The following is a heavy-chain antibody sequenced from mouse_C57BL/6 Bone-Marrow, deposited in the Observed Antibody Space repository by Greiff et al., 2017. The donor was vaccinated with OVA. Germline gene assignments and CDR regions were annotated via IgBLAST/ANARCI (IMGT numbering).Heavy chain of an antibody. Sequence: VKLVESGPGLVAPSQSLSIPCTVSGFSFTSYGVSWVRQPPGKGLEWLGVIWGDGRTNYHSALISRLSISTDNSKCPVFLTLHSLQTDDTATFYCDNPGEYLAVDYWGQGPSVTVSS. CDR1: GFSFTSYG. CDR3: DNPGEYLAVDY. CDR2: IWGDGRT. J-gene: IGHJ4*01. D-gene: IGHD5-2*01. V-gene: IGHV2-3*01.